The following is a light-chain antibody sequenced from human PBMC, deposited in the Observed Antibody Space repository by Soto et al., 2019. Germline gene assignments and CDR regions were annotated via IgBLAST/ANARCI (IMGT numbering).Light chain of an antibody. J-gene: IGLJ2*01. CDR1: EVGAHRF. Sequence: QSALTQPASVSGSPGQSITISCTGTEVGAHRFVSWYQQVPGTAPKLLIYEVMKRPSGISPRFSGSKAGNTASLTISGLQADDEADYFCSTYTSASTSFGGGTKVTVL. CDR3: STYTSASTS. V-gene: IGLV2-14*01. CDR2: EVM.